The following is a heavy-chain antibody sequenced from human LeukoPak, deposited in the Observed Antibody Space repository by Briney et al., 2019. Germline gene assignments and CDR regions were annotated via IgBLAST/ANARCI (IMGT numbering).Heavy chain of an antibody. V-gene: IGHV4-61*05. CDR1: EGSISSDTYY. CDR2: IYYSGST. Sequence: PSETLSLTCTVSEGSISSDTYYWGWIRQSPGKGLEWIGYIYYSGSTNYNPSLKSRVTISVDTSKNQFSLKLSSVTAADTAVYYCARHVWLQPFDYWGQGTLVTVSS. J-gene: IGHJ4*02. CDR3: ARHVWLQPFDY. D-gene: IGHD3-9*01.